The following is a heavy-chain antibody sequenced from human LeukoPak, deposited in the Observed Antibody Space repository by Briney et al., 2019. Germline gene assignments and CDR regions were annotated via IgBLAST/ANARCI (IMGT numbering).Heavy chain of an antibody. CDR2: INHSGST. D-gene: IGHD3-10*01. CDR3: ARGTNYGSGSYYTQPRGALFDY. Sequence: SETLSLTCAVYGGSFSGYYWSWIRQPPGKGLEWIGEINHSGSTNYNPSLKSRVTISVDTSKNQFSLKLSSVTAADTAVYYCARGTNYGSGSYYTQPRGALFDYWGQGTLVTVSS. J-gene: IGHJ4*02. CDR1: GGSFSGYY. V-gene: IGHV4-34*01.